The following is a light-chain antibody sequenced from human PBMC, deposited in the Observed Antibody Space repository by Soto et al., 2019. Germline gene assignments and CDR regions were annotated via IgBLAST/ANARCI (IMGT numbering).Light chain of an antibody. CDR2: DAS. Sequence: DIQVTQSPSSLSASVGDRVTTTCQASQDITNYLNWYQQKPGKAPKLLIYDASNLETGVPSRFSGSGSGTDFALTITSLQAEDFATYYCQQLRMYPSTFGGGTKVDIK. CDR3: QQLRMYPST. CDR1: QDITNY. J-gene: IGKJ4*01. V-gene: IGKV1-33*01.